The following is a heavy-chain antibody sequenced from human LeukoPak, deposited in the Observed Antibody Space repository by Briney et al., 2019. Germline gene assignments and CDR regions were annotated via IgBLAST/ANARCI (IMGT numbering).Heavy chain of an antibody. CDR1: GFTFSSYA. D-gene: IGHD5-18*01. J-gene: IGHJ4*02. V-gene: IGHV3-23*01. CDR2: ISGSGGST. CDR3: AKRGDTSYYFDY. Sequence: PGGSLRLSCGASGFTFSSYAMSWVRQAPGKGLEWVSGISGSGGSTYYADSVKGRFTISRDNSKNTLYLQMNSLRAEDTAVYYCAKRGDTSYYFDYWGQGTLVTVSS.